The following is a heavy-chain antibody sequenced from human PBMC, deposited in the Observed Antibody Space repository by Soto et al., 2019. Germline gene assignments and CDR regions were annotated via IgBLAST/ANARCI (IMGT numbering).Heavy chain of an antibody. CDR1: GYTFTSYG. CDR2: ISGYNGNT. J-gene: IGHJ6*02. CDR3: ARGRTTSPYCYAMDV. V-gene: IGHV1-18*01. D-gene: IGHD2-2*01. Sequence: QVQLVHSGAEVKKPGASVNVSCKASGYTFTSYGISWVRQAPGQGLEWMGWISGYNGNTNYAQNLQGRVTMTRDTSTSTAYMELRSLRSDDTAIYYGARGRTTSPYCYAMDVWGQGTTGTVSS.